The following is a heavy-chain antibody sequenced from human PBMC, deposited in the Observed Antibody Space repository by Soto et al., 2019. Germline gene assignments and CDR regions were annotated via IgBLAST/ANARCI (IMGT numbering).Heavy chain of an antibody. CDR2: IYYSGST. Sequence: NPSETLSLTCTVSGGSISSSSYYWGWIRQPPGKGLEWIGSIYYSGSTYYNPSLKSRVTISVDTSKNQFSLKLSSVTAADTAVYYCAGRDYDFWSGPPDFDYWGQGTLVTVSS. V-gene: IGHV4-39*01. CDR3: AGRDYDFWSGPPDFDY. D-gene: IGHD3-3*01. CDR1: GGSISSSSYY. J-gene: IGHJ4*02.